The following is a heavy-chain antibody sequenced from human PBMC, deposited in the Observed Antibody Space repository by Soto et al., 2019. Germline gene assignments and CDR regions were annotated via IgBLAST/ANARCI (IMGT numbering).Heavy chain of an antibody. J-gene: IGHJ4*02. V-gene: IGHV4-34*01. CDR2: INHSGST. D-gene: IGHD3-3*01. Sequence: SETLSLTCAVYGGSFSGYYWSWIRQPPGKGLEWIGEINHSGSTNYNPSLKSRVTISVDTSKNQFSLKLSSVTAADTAVYYCARTGHYDFWNGFDYWGQGTLVTVSS. CDR3: ARTGHYDFWNGFDY. CDR1: GGSFSGYY.